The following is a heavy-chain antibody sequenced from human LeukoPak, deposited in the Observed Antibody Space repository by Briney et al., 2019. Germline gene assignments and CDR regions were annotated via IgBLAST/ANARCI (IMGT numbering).Heavy chain of an antibody. V-gene: IGHV3-21*01. D-gene: IGHD6-13*01. J-gene: IGHJ3*02. CDR1: GFTFSSYS. Sequence: PGGSLRLSCAASGFTFSSYSMNWVRQAPGKGLEWVPSIGSSSSYIYYADSVKGRFTISRDNAKNSLYLQMNSLRAEDTAVYYCARDRGGDSSSWYDAFDIWGQGTMVTVSS. CDR3: ARDRGGDSSSWYDAFDI. CDR2: IGSSSSYI.